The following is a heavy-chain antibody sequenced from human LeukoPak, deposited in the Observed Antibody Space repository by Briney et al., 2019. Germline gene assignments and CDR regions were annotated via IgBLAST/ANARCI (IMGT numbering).Heavy chain of an antibody. CDR1: GYTFTSYG. D-gene: IGHD5-24*01. CDR3: ARDSRLRGSRDGYNFDY. Sequence: ASVKVSCKASGYTFTSYGISWVRQAPGQGLEWMGGIIPIFGTANYAQKFQGRVTITTDESTSTAYMELSSLRSEDTAVYYCARDSRLRGSRDGYNFDYWGQGTLVTVSS. CDR2: IIPIFGTA. J-gene: IGHJ4*02. V-gene: IGHV1-69*05.